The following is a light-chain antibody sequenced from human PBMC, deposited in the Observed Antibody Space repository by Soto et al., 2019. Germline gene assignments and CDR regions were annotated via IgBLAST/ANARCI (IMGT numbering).Light chain of an antibody. CDR3: QQYGTSPMT. Sequence: EIVMTQSPATLSVSPGERATLSCRASQSVSSNLAWYQQKPGQAPRLLIYGASTRATGIPDRFSGSGSATDFSLIISSLEPEDFALYFCQQYGTSPMTFGQGTRREIK. CDR2: GAS. V-gene: IGKV3D-15*01. CDR1: QSVSSN. J-gene: IGKJ5*01.